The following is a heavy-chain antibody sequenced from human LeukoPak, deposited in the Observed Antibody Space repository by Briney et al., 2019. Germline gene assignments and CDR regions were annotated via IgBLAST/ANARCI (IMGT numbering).Heavy chain of an antibody. CDR2: ISSSSSTI. Sequence: GGSLRLSCAASGFTFSSYSMNWVRQAPGKGLEWVSYISSSSSTIYYADSVKGRFTISRDNAKNSLYLQMNSLRAEDTALYYCAKSGDILTGYYPGRFDYWGQGTLVTVSS. D-gene: IGHD3-9*01. V-gene: IGHV3-48*04. CDR1: GFTFSSYS. CDR3: AKSGDILTGYYPGRFDY. J-gene: IGHJ4*02.